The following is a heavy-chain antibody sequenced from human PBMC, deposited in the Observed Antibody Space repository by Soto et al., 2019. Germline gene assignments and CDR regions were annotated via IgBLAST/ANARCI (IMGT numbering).Heavy chain of an antibody. CDR2: IIPILGIA. CDR1: GGTFSSYT. V-gene: IGHV1-69*02. D-gene: IGHD3-16*01. J-gene: IGHJ4*02. CDR3: ASQNYYQVGEDY. Sequence: QVQLVQSGAEVKKPGSSVKVSCKASGGTFSSYTISWVRQAPGQGLEWMGRIIPILGIANYAQKFQGRVTITADKSTSTAYMELSSQRSEDTAVYYCASQNYYQVGEDYWGQGTLVTVSS.